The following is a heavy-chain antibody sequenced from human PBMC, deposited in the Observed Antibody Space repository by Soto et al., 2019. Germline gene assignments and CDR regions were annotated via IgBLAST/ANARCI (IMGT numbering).Heavy chain of an antibody. J-gene: IGHJ6*02. Sequence: GGSLRLSCAASGFTFSSYGMHWVRQAPGKGLEWVAVIWYDGSNKYYADSVKGRFTISRDNSKNTLYLQMNSLRAEDTAVYYCARGSARRYFDWSTSYGMDVWGQGTTVTVSS. D-gene: IGHD3-9*01. CDR2: IWYDGSNK. CDR1: GFTFSSYG. V-gene: IGHV3-33*01. CDR3: ARGSARRYFDWSTSYGMDV.